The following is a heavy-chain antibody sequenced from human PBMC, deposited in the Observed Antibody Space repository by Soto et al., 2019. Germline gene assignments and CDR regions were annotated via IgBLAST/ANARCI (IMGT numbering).Heavy chain of an antibody. CDR1: GYTFPNSG. V-gene: IGHV1-18*01. CDR2: INPYNDNT. J-gene: IGHJ6*02. D-gene: IGHD3-22*01. CDR3: ARGGYYDSSGSRNYHYYGMNV. Sequence: ASVKVSCKTSGYTFPNSGSSWVRQNTGQGLEWLGWINPYNDNTNYAQLLQGRVSMTTDTSSNTAYMELRSLRSDDTAMYYCARGGYYDSSGSRNYHYYGMNVWGQGTTVTVSS.